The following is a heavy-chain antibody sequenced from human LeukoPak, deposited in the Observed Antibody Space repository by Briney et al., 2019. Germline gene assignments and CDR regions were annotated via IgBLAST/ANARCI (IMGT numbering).Heavy chain of an antibody. CDR3: ARGGISAFMPDNWYFDL. D-gene: IGHD1-26*01. CDR1: GFTFSNYD. Sequence: GGPLRLSCAASGFTFSNYDMHWVRQTTGKGLEWVSAIGSAGATYYPGSLKGRFTISRENAKNPLFLQMNSLRVGDTAVYFCARGGISAFMPDNWYFDLWGRGTLVTVSS. J-gene: IGHJ2*01. V-gene: IGHV3-13*01. CDR2: IGSAGAT.